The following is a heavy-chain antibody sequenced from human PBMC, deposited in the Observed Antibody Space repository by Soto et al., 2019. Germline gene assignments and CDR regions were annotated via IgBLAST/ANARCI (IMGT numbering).Heavy chain of an antibody. Sequence: PGGSLRLSCAASGFTFSSYAMSWVRQAPGEGLEWVSAISGSGGSTYYADSVKGRFTISRDNSKNTLYLQMNSLRAEDTAVYYCAKSLAVAGPEPYYYYGMDVWGQGTTVTVSS. J-gene: IGHJ6*02. D-gene: IGHD6-19*01. CDR1: GFTFSSYA. V-gene: IGHV3-23*01. CDR2: ISGSGGST. CDR3: AKSLAVAGPEPYYYYGMDV.